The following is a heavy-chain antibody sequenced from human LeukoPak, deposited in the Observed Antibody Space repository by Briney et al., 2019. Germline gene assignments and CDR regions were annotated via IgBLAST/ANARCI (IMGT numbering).Heavy chain of an antibody. J-gene: IGHJ4*02. CDR1: VFTFSDYY. V-gene: IGHV3-11*05. CDR3: AKDNMYRSSWYGASYFDY. CDR2: ISRSSSYT. Sequence: GGSLRLSCAASVFTFSDYYMSGIPGAPGRGLEGVSYISRSSSYTDYADSVKGRFTISRHNSKNSLYLQINSLRTEDTDLYYCAKDNMYRSSWYGASYFDYWGQGTLVTVSS. D-gene: IGHD6-13*01.